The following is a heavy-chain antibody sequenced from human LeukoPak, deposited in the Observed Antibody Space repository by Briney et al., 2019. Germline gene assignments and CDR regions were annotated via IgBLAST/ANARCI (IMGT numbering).Heavy chain of an antibody. V-gene: IGHV3-48*01. Sequence: GGSLRLSCAASGFTFSSYSMNWVRQAPGKGLEWVSYISSSSSTIYYADSVKGRFTISRDNAKNSLYLQMNSLRAEDTALYYCARRGYSSGWDYWGQGTLVTVSS. CDR1: GFTFSSYS. J-gene: IGHJ4*02. CDR2: ISSSSSTI. D-gene: IGHD6-19*01. CDR3: ARRGYSSGWDY.